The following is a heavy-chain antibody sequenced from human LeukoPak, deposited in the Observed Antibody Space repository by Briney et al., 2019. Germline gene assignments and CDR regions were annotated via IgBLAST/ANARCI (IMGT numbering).Heavy chain of an antibody. Sequence: PSETLSLTCTVSGGSISSSSYYLGWIRQPPGKGLEWIGSIYYSGSTYYNPSLKSRVTISVDTSKNQFSLKLSSVTAADTAVYYCARLNFPWRLFDYWGQGTLVTVSS. V-gene: IGHV4-39*01. CDR3: ARLNFPWRLFDY. CDR2: IYYSGST. D-gene: IGHD1-1*01. J-gene: IGHJ4*02. CDR1: GGSISSSSYY.